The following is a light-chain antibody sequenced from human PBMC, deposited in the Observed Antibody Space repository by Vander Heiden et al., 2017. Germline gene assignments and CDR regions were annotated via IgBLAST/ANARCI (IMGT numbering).Light chain of an antibody. CDR3: RQEDNYPWT. CDR2: AAS. Sequence: AIQLTQSPSSLSASVGDRVTITCRASQAIHIDLGWYQQKPGKAPKVLIYAASNLQSGVPSRFSGSGSGTDFTLTISSLQPEDFATYYCRQEDNYPWTFGQGTKVEIK. J-gene: IGKJ1*01. CDR1: QAIHID. V-gene: IGKV1-6*01.